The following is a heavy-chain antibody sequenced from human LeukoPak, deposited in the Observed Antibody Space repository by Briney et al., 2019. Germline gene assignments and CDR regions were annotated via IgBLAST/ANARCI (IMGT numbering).Heavy chain of an antibody. J-gene: IGHJ3*02. CDR3: ARDGALQSYYDSSGYFAFDI. Sequence: ASVKVSCKASGYTFTSHYMHWVRQAPGQGLEWMGIINPSGGSTSYAQKFQGRVTMTRDTSTSTVYMELSSLRSEDTAVYYCARDGALQSYYDSSGYFAFDIWGQGTMVTVSS. CDR1: GYTFTSHY. V-gene: IGHV1-46*01. CDR2: INPSGGST. D-gene: IGHD3-22*01.